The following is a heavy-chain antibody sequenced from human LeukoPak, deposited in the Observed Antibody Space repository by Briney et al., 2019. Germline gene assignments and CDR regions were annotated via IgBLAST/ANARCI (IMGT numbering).Heavy chain of an antibody. V-gene: IGHV1-69*05. CDR1: EGTFSSYA. D-gene: IGHD2-8*01. CDR3: ALGCTNGVCSLDYYYMDV. J-gene: IGHJ6*03. Sequence: ASVKVSCKASEGTFSSYAISWVRQAPGQGLEWMGGIIPIFGTANYAQKFQGRVTITTDESTSTAYMELSSLRSEDTAVYYCALGCTNGVCSLDYYYMDVWGKGTTVTVSS. CDR2: IIPIFGTA.